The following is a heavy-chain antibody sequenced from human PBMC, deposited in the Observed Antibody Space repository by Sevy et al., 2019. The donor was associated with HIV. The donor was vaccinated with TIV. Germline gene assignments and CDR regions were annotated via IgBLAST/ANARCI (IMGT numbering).Heavy chain of an antibody. CDR2: INPSGGGT. CDR1: GYSFISYY. V-gene: IGHV1-46*01. Sequence: ASVKVSCKSSGYSFISYYVHWVRQAPGQGLEWVGIINPSGGGTVYARKFQGRVTMTSDTSTDTIYMELRSLNSEDTAVYYCAREHGEESAQITAYISHWGQGTLVTVSS. J-gene: IGHJ4*02. CDR3: AREHGEESAQITAYISH. D-gene: IGHD3-16*01.